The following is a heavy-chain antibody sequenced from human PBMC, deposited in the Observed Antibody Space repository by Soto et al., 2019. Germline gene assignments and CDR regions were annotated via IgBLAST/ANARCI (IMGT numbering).Heavy chain of an antibody. D-gene: IGHD5-12*01. Sequence: GGSLRLSCAASGFTVGSIYMTWVRQAPGQGLEWVSVIYSAGGTYYADFVKGRFTISRHNSKNTLYLQMNSLRVEDTAVYYCARGYTGYDSGGGNWFDPWGQGTLVTVSS. J-gene: IGHJ5*02. V-gene: IGHV3-53*04. CDR3: ARGYTGYDSGGGNWFDP. CDR2: IYSAGGT. CDR1: GFTVGSIY.